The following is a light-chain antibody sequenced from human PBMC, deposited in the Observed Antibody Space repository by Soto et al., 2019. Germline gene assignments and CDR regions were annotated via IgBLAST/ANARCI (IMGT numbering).Light chain of an antibody. CDR2: EVS. V-gene: IGLV2-18*02. J-gene: IGLJ1*01. Sequence: QSLLTQPPSVSGSPGQSVTISCTGTSSDVGSYNRVSWYQQPPGTAPKLMIYEVSNRPSGVPDRFSGSKSGNTASLTISWLQPEDEADYYCNSYTSSNTYVFGTGTKVTVL. CDR1: SSDVGSYNR. CDR3: NSYTSSNTYV.